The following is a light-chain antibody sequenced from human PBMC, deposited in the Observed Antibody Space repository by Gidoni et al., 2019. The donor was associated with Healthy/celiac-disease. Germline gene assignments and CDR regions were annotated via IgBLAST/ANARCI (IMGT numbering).Light chain of an antibody. CDR3: QQYYSTLT. V-gene: IGKV4-1*01. Sequence: DIVMIQSPHPLAVSLGERATINCKSSQSVLYSTNNKNYLAWYQQKPGQPPKLLIYWASTRESGVPDRVSGSGSGTDFTLTISSVQAEDVAVYYCQQYYSTLTFGGGTKVEIK. CDR1: QSVLYSTNNKNY. CDR2: WAS. J-gene: IGKJ4*01.